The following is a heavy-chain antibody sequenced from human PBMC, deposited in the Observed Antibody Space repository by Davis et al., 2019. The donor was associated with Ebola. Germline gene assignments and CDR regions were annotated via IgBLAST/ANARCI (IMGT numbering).Heavy chain of an antibody. V-gene: IGHV3-21*04. Sequence: PGGSLRLSCAASGFTFSSYGMHWVRQAPGKGLEWVSSISSSSSYIYYADSVKGRFTISRDNSKNTLYLQMNSLRAEDTAVYYCAKPDRDYGYYYYYMDVWGKGTTVTVSS. CDR2: ISSSSSYI. D-gene: IGHD4-17*01. J-gene: IGHJ6*03. CDR3: AKPDRDYGYYYYYMDV. CDR1: GFTFSSYG.